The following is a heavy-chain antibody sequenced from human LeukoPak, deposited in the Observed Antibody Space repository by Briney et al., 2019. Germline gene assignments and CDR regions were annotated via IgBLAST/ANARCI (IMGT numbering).Heavy chain of an antibody. CDR3: ASDNSGNPPYDP. V-gene: IGHV1-2*02. Sequence: ASVKVSCKASGYTFTGYFMHWVRQAPGQGLEWMGWINPNGGGTNYAQKFQGRVTMTRDTSISTAYMELSSLRSDDTAVYYCASDNSGNPPYDPWGQGTLVTVSS. CDR2: INPNGGGT. CDR1: GYTFTGYF. J-gene: IGHJ5*02. D-gene: IGHD5-12*01.